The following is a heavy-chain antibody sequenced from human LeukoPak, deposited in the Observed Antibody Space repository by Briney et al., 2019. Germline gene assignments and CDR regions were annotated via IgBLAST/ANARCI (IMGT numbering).Heavy chain of an antibody. CDR2: ISSSGSTI. D-gene: IGHD3-10*02. CDR3: AELGITMIGGV. CDR1: GFTFSRYE. Sequence: GGSLRLSCAASGFTFSRYEMNWVRQAPGQGLEWVSYISSSGSTIYYADSVKGRFTISRDNAKTSLYLQMNSLRAEDTAVYYCAELGITMIGGVWGKGTTVTISS. V-gene: IGHV3-48*03. J-gene: IGHJ6*04.